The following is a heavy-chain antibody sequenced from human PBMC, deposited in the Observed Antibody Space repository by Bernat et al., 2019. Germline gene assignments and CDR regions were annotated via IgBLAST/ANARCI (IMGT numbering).Heavy chain of an antibody. D-gene: IGHD2-2*02. J-gene: IGHJ4*02. V-gene: IGHV3-15*01. CDR2: IISKTEGGTT. CDR1: GFTFSNAW. CDR3: ARGLYLVDY. Sequence: EVQLVESGGGLVKPGGSLRLSCAASGFTFSNAWMTWVRQTPGKGLEWVGRIISKTEGGTTDYAAPVKGRFTISRDDSKNTLYLQMNSLKTEDTAVYYCARGLYLVDYWGQGTLVTVSS.